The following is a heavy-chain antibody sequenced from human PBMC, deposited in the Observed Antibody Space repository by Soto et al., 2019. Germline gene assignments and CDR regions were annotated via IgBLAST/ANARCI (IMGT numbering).Heavy chain of an antibody. Sequence: QVQLVESGGGLVKPGGSLRLSCAASGFTFSDYYMSWIRQAPGKGLEWVSYISSSSSYTNYADSVKGRFTISRDNAKNSLYLQMNSLRAGDTAVYYCARGERVDTAMVFPYWGQGTLVTVSS. CDR3: ARGERVDTAMVFPY. CDR1: GFTFSDYY. V-gene: IGHV3-11*05. CDR2: ISSSSSYT. J-gene: IGHJ4*02. D-gene: IGHD5-18*01.